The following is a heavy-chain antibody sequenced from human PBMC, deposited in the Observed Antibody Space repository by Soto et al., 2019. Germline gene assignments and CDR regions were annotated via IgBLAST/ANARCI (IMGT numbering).Heavy chain of an antibody. Sequence: GGSLRLSCAASGFTFSSYDMHWVRQATGKGLEWVSAIGTAGDTYYPGSVKGRFTISRENAKNSLYLQMNSLRAGDTAVYYCARGFYYYGSGSYPYGMDVWGQGTTVTVSS. J-gene: IGHJ6*02. CDR2: IGTAGDT. CDR3: ARGFYYYGSGSYPYGMDV. CDR1: GFTFSSYD. D-gene: IGHD3-10*01. V-gene: IGHV3-13*04.